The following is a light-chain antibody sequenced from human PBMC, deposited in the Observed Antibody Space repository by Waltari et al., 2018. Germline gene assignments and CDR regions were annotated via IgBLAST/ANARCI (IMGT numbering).Light chain of an antibody. J-gene: IGKJ1*01. CDR2: GAS. Sequence: EIVLTQSPGILYLSPGETATLSCRTSQSINRNYLAWYQQKPGQAPRLLIYGASSRATGIPDRFSGSGSGTAFTLTIDRLETQDFAVYYCQQYGSSPWTFGQGTKVEMK. CDR3: QQYGSSPWT. V-gene: IGKV3-20*01. CDR1: QSINRNY.